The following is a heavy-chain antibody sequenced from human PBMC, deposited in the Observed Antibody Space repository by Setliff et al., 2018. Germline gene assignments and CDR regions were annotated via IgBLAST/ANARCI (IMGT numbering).Heavy chain of an antibody. V-gene: IGHV4-59*11. CDR2: IQKSGST. D-gene: IGHD6-13*01. CDR1: GVSISDGHF. Sequence: SETLSLTCAVSGVSISDGHFWGWIRQPPGKGLESIGYIQKSGSTNYNPSLMSRVSISVDTSKNQFSLKLRSVTAADTAVYYCARESRSTWYRRDFWGQGTSVTVSS. CDR3: ARESRSTWYRRDF. J-gene: IGHJ4*02.